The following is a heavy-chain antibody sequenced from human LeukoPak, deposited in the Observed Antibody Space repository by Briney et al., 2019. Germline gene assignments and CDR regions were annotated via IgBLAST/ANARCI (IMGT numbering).Heavy chain of an antibody. V-gene: IGHV3-23*01. CDR2: VDGDGAT. CDR1: GFIFSDYT. CDR3: AKDSWSRNGIYDPFDI. Sequence: GGSLRLSCAASGFIFSDYTMIWVRQAPGRGLEWVSVVDGDGATYYTDSVKGRFTISRDNSKNTLSLQMNSLRLEDTAVYYCAKDSWSRNGIYDPFDIWGLGTMVTVSS. J-gene: IGHJ3*02. D-gene: IGHD2-8*01.